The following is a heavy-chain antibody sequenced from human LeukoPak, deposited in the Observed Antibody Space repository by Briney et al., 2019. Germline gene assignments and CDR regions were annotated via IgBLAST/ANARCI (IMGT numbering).Heavy chain of an antibody. CDR1: GFTFSSYA. J-gene: IGHJ4*02. V-gene: IGHV3-23*01. D-gene: IGHD5-24*01. Sequence: PGGSLRLSCAASGFTFSSYAMSWVRQAPGKGLEWVSAISGSGGSTYYADSVKGRFTISRDNSKNTLYLQMNSLRAEDTAVYYCAKGSRDGYKFLTYFDYWGQGTLLTVSS. CDR2: ISGSGGST. CDR3: AKGSRDGYKFLTYFDY.